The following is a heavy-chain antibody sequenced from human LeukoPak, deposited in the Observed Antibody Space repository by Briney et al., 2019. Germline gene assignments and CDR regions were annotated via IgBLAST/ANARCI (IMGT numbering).Heavy chain of an antibody. J-gene: IGHJ6*03. CDR2: IYYSGST. CDR3: ARAPDDYYMDV. Sequence: PSETLSLTCTVSGGSISSYYWSWIRQPPGKGLEWIGYIYYSGSTNYNPSLKSRVTISVDTSKNQFSLKLSPVTAADTAVYYCARAPDDYYMDVWGKGTTVTVSS. D-gene: IGHD1-14*01. CDR1: GGSISSYY. V-gene: IGHV4-59*01.